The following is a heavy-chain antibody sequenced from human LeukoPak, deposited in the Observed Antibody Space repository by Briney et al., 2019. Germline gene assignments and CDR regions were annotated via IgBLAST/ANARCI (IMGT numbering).Heavy chain of an antibody. J-gene: IGHJ4*02. CDR2: ISSSGSTI. CDR1: GFTFSRYE. Sequence: QPGGSLRLSCAASGFTFSRYEINWVRQAPGKGLEWDSYISSSGSTIYYADSVKGRFTISRDNAKNPLYLQMNSLRAEDTAVYYCARARYCSGGSCGYYFDYWGQGTLVTVSS. V-gene: IGHV3-48*03. CDR3: ARARYCSGGSCGYYFDY. D-gene: IGHD2-15*01.